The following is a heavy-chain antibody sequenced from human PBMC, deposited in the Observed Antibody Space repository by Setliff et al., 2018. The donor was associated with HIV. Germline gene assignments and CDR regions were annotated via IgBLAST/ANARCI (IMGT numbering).Heavy chain of an antibody. V-gene: IGHV4-59*01. J-gene: IGHJ3*02. CDR2: VYYTGAS. Sequence: SETLSLTCAVYGGSFSDYYWNWIRQPPGKGPEWLGFVYYTGASDYNPSFKSRLTISLDTSRTHFSLKLTSVTAADTAVYYCARGQPQGGGTYWSAFDIWGRGTMVTVSS. CDR1: GGSFSDYY. D-gene: IGHD1-26*01. CDR3: ARGQPQGGGTYWSAFDI.